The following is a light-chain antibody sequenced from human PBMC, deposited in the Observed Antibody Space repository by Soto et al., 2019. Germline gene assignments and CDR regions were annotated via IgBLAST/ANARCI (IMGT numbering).Light chain of an antibody. CDR1: QSVRNW. Sequence: DMPQSPSPLFASVVDRVTIPCRASQSVRNWLAWYQQKPGRAPQLLIYDSSTLEPGVPSRFRGSGSGTEFTLTINGLQPDDFATYYRQQYDGYSPQTFGQGTKV. J-gene: IGKJ1*01. V-gene: IGKV1-5*01. CDR3: QQYDGYSPQT. CDR2: DSS.